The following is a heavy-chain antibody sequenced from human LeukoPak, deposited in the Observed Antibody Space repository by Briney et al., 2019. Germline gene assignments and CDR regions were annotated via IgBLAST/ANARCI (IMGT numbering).Heavy chain of an antibody. CDR3: ARGYSSGWYPPDY. V-gene: IGHV3-23*01. J-gene: IGHJ4*02. CDR1: GFTFSNYA. CDR2: ISGSGGNT. Sequence: GGSLRLSCAASGFTFSNYAMSWVRQAPGKGLEWVSAISGSGGNTNYADSVKGRFTISRDNSKNTLYLQMNSLRAEDTAVYYCARGYSSGWYPPDYWGQGTLVTVSS. D-gene: IGHD6-19*01.